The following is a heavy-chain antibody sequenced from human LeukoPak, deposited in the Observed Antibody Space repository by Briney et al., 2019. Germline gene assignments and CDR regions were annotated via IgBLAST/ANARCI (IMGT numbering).Heavy chain of an antibody. CDR1: GFTFSSYG. V-gene: IGHV3-30*02. Sequence: GGSLRLSCAASGFTFSSYGMHWVRQAPGKGLEWVAFIRYDGSNKYYADSVKGRFNISRDNSKHTLYLQMNSLRAEDTAVYYCANSGDIVATTYYFDYWGQGTLVTVSS. CDR2: IRYDGSNK. J-gene: IGHJ4*02. D-gene: IGHD5-12*01. CDR3: ANSGDIVATTYYFDY.